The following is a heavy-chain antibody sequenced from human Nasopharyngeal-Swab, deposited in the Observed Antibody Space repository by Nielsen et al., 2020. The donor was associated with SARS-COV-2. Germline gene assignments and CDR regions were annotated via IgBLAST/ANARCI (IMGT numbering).Heavy chain of an antibody. Sequence: GGSLRLSCAASGFTFDDYAMHWVRQAPGKGLEWVSGISWNSGSIGYADSVKGRFTISRDNAKNSLYLQMNSLSAEDTALYYCAKELAIVVVPAAYGFGYYGMDVWGQGTTVTVSS. J-gene: IGHJ6*02. D-gene: IGHD2-2*03. V-gene: IGHV3-9*01. CDR2: ISWNSGSI. CDR1: GFTFDDYA. CDR3: AKELAIVVVPAAYGFGYYGMDV.